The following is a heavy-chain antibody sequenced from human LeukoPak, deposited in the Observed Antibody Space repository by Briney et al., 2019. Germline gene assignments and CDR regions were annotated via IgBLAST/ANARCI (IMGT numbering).Heavy chain of an antibody. CDR3: ARGSDYDDYFYMDF. V-gene: IGHV1-2*02. CDR1: GYRFTGYY. J-gene: IGHJ6*03. CDR2: MNPKSGAT. Sequence: GASVKVSCKTSGYRFTGYYLHWVRQAPGQGLEWMGWMNPKSGATDYARKFQGRVTMTRDTSNSTAYMELTRLRSDDTAVYFCARGSDYDDYFYMDFWGKGTTVTVSS.